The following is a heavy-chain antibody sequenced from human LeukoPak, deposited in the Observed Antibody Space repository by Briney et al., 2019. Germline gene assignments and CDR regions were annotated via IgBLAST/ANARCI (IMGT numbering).Heavy chain of an antibody. CDR3: ARSPDCSSTSCPIGDAFDI. V-gene: IGHV4-4*07. J-gene: IGHJ3*02. CDR1: GGSISSYY. D-gene: IGHD2-2*01. CDR2: IYTSGST. Sequence: SETLSLTCTVSGGSISSYYWSWIRQPAGKGREWIGRIYTSGSTNYNPSLKSRVTMSVDTSKNQFSLKLSSVTAADTAVYYCARSPDCSSTSCPIGDAFDIWGQGTMVTVSS.